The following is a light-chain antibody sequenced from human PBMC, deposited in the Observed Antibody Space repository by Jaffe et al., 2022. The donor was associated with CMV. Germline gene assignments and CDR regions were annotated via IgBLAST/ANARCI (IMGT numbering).Light chain of an antibody. J-gene: IGKJ2*01. CDR3: LHCCGSPLYT. V-gene: IGKV3-20*01. Sequence: EIVLTQSPDTLSLSPGERATLSCRASQSVSSNCLAWYQQKPGQAPRLLIWGTSNRVTGLPDRFSGSGSGTDFTLTISRLEPEDFAVYFCLHCCGSPLYTFGQGTKLEIK. CDR1: QSVSSNC. CDR2: GTS.